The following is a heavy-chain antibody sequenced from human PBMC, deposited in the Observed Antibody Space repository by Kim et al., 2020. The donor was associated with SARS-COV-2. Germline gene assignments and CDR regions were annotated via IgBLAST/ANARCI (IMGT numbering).Heavy chain of an antibody. Sequence: ASVKVSCKASGYTFTGYAMNWVRQAPGQGLEWMGWINTNTGNPTYAPGLHRAVCLLLGHLCQHGISADQQPKFDDTAFYYCARDRPNGGKWAKDYWGQGTLVTVSA. CDR1: GYTFTGYA. CDR3: ARDRPNGGKWAKDY. V-gene: IGHV7-4-1*02. D-gene: IGHD2-15*01. J-gene: IGHJ4*02. CDR2: INTNTGNP.